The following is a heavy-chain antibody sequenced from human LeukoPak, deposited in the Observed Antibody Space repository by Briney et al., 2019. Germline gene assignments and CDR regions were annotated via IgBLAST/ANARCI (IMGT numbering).Heavy chain of an antibody. Sequence: GGSLRLSCAASGFTFSSYAMHWVRQAPGKGLEWVAVISYDGSNKYYADSVKGRFTISRDNSKNTLYLRMNSLRAEDTAVYYCARDAGGLYSIDYWGQGTLVTVSS. CDR2: ISYDGSNK. D-gene: IGHD3-16*01. V-gene: IGHV3-30-3*01. CDR1: GFTFSSYA. J-gene: IGHJ4*02. CDR3: ARDAGGLYSIDY.